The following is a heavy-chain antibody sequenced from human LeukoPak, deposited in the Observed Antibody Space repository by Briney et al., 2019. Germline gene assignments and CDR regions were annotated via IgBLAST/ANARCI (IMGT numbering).Heavy chain of an antibody. Sequence: GGSLRLSCAASGFTVSSNYMSWVRQAPGKGLEWVSVIYSGGSTYYADSVKGRFTISRDNSKNTLYLQMNSLRAEDTAVYYCARDVGSGSYYYYYGMDVWGQGTTVTVSS. CDR1: GFTVSSNY. D-gene: IGHD3-10*01. J-gene: IGHJ6*02. CDR3: ARDVGSGSYYYYYGMDV. V-gene: IGHV3-66*01. CDR2: IYSGGST.